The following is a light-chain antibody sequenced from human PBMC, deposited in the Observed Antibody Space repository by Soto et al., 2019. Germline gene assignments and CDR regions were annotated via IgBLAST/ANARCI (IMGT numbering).Light chain of an antibody. CDR3: QQRTNWPSST. Sequence: EIVLTQSPATLSLSPGERATLSCRASRSVSSYLAWYQQKPGQTPRLLIHDASNRATGIPVRFSGSGSGTDFTLTISSLEPEDFAAYYCQQRTNWPSSTFGQGTRLEIK. J-gene: IGKJ5*01. V-gene: IGKV3-11*01. CDR2: DAS. CDR1: RSVSSY.